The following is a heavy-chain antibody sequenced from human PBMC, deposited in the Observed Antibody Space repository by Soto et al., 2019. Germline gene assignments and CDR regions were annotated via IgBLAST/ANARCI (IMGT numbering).Heavy chain of an antibody. CDR3: ARDEFRAGDSSGYYETWVDRWFDP. V-gene: IGHV4-59*01. CDR2: IYYSGST. Sequence: QVQLQESGPGLVKPSETLSLTCTVSGGSISSYYLSWIRQPPWKGLEWIGYIYYSGSTNYNPSLKSRVTISVDTSTFLFSMKLSSVTAAETAVYYCARDEFRAGDSSGYYETWVDRWFDPWGQGTLVTVSS. CDR1: GGSISSYY. J-gene: IGHJ5*02. D-gene: IGHD3-22*01.